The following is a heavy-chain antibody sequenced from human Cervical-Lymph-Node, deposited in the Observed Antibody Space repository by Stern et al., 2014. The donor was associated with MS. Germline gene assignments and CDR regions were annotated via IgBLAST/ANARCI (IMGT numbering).Heavy chain of an antibody. V-gene: IGHV5-51*01. CDR3: ARQRYFDY. J-gene: IGHJ4*02. CDR1: GYTFTSYW. Sequence: QLVQSGPEVKRPGESLKISCQASGYTFTSYWIGWVRQMPGKVLEWIAIIFPGGSDIRYSPSFQGQVTISADKSSSTAYLQWNNLKASDTAIYYCARQRYFDYWGQGTLVTVSS. CDR2: IFPGGSDI.